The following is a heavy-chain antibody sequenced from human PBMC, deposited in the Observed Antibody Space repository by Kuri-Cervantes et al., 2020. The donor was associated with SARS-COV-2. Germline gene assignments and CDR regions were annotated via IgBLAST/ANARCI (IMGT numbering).Heavy chain of an antibody. CDR2: ISYDGSNK. J-gene: IGHJ6*02. CDR3: AKGRGWFGELLRGAYYYYGMDV. CDR1: GFTFSSYG. Sequence: LSLTCAASGFTFSSYGMHWVHQAPGKGLEWVAVISYDGSNKYYADSVKGRFTISRDNSKNTLYLQMNSLRAEDTAVYYCAKGRGWFGELLRGAYYYYGMDVWGQGTTVTVSS. D-gene: IGHD3-10*01. V-gene: IGHV3-30*18.